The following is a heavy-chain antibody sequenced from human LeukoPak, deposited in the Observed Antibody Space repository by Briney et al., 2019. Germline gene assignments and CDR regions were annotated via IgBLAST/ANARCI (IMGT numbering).Heavy chain of an antibody. CDR3: AKGSLSTTGTTAIDY. J-gene: IGHJ4*02. CDR2: TSSSSSYI. V-gene: IGHV3-21*04. Sequence: GGSLRLSCAASGFTFSSYSMNWVRQAPGKGLEWVSSTSSSSSYIYYADSVKGRFTISRDNTKNTLYLQMNSLRAEDTAVYYCAKGSLSTTGTTAIDYWGQGTLVTVSS. D-gene: IGHD1-1*01. CDR1: GFTFSSYS.